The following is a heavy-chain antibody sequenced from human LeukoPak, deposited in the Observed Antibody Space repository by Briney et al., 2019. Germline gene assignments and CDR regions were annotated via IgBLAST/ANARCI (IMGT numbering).Heavy chain of an antibody. J-gene: IGHJ4*02. CDR3: ARALSGSYYRDYFDH. V-gene: IGHV4-34*01. Sequence: SETLSLTCAVYGGSFSGYYWSWIRQPPGKGLEWIGEINHSGSTNYNPSLKSRVTISVDTSKNQFSLKLSSVTAADTAVYYCARALSGSYYRDYFDHWGQGTLVTVSS. CDR2: INHSGST. D-gene: IGHD1-26*01. CDR1: GGSFSGYY.